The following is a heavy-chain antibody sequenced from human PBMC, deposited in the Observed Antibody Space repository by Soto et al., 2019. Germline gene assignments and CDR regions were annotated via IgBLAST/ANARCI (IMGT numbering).Heavy chain of an antibody. Sequence: GGSLRLSCAASGFPFSVYYMSWIRQAPGKGLEWLSYITDSGSTIYYADSVKGRFTISRDNAKNSLYLQMNSLRAEDTAVYYCARGPYDYVWGSDPPHFDYWGQGTLVTVSS. J-gene: IGHJ4*02. V-gene: IGHV3-11*01. CDR2: ITDSGSTI. CDR3: ARGPYDYVWGSDPPHFDY. CDR1: GFPFSVYY. D-gene: IGHD3-16*02.